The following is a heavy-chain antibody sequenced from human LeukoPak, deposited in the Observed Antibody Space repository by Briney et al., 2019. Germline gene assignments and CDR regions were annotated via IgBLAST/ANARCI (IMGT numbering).Heavy chain of an antibody. V-gene: IGHV4-39*02. CDR1: GGSINTRSCY. D-gene: IGHD1-26*01. CDR3: ARLPILGVVDY. Sequence: SETLSLTCSVSGGSINTRSCYWGWIRQPPGKGLEWIGSIYYGGLTYYNPSLKSRVTLSADTSRNHFFLKVNSVTAADTSVYYCARLPILGVVDYWGQGTLVTVSS. J-gene: IGHJ4*02. CDR2: IYYGGLT.